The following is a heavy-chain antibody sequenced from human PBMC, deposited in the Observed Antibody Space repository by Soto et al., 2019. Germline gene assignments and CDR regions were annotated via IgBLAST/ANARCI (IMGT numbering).Heavy chain of an antibody. Sequence: GGSLRLSCAASGFTFSNYGMHWVRQAPGKGLEWVAVISYDGSNKYYADSVKGRFTISRDNSKNTLYLQMNSLRAEDTAVYYCAKQQALYYFDYWGQGTLVTVSS. CDR2: ISYDGSNK. D-gene: IGHD6-6*01. V-gene: IGHV3-30*18. CDR1: GFTFSNYG. CDR3: AKQQALYYFDY. J-gene: IGHJ4*02.